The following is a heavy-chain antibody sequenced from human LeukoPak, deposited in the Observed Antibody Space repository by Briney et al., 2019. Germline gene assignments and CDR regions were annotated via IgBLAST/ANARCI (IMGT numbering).Heavy chain of an antibody. J-gene: IGHJ4*02. CDR1: GFIFRKYV. CDR2: ISSSGAST. Sequence: GGSLRLSCAASGFIFRKYVMSWVRQPPGKGLEWVSAISSSGASTYYAASVKGRFTISRDNSKNTLYVQVNSLGTEDTAAYYCAKGCYYDSSGSFSFDYWGQGTLVTVSS. CDR3: AKGCYYDSSGSFSFDY. D-gene: IGHD3-22*01. V-gene: IGHV3-23*01.